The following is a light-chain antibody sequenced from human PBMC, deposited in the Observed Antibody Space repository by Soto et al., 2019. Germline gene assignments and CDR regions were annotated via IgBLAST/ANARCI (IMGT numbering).Light chain of an antibody. CDR2: GAS. CDR3: QQYGSSPGT. J-gene: IGKJ1*01. Sequence: EIVLTQSPGTLSLSPGARATLSCRASQSVSSSYLAWYQQKPGQAPRLLIYGASSRATGIPDRFSGSGSGTDFTLTISRLEPEDFAVYYCQQYGSSPGTFGQGTKVDIK. V-gene: IGKV3-20*01. CDR1: QSVSSSY.